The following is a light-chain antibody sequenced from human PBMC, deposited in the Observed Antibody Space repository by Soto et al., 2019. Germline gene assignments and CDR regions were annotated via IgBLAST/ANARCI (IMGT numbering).Light chain of an antibody. Sequence: EIVLTQSPGTLSLSPGQRATLSCRASQSVSSSYLAWYQHKCGQAPRLLMFGTGSRATGIPDRFRGTGSGTDFTLIINRLEPEDFAVYYCQQYSSTPHTFGQGTKVDSK. CDR2: GTG. V-gene: IGKV3-20*01. CDR3: QQYSSTPHT. J-gene: IGKJ2*01. CDR1: QSVSSSY.